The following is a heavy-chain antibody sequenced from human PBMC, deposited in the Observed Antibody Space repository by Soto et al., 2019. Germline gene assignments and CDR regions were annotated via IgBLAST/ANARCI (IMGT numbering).Heavy chain of an antibody. J-gene: IGHJ4*02. D-gene: IGHD6-13*01. CDR3: ARPARLGIAAAYFDY. CDR2: ISYDGSNK. CDR1: GFTFSSYA. Sequence: QPGGSLRLSCAASGFTFSSYAMHWVRQAPGKGLEWVAVISYDGSNKYYADSVKGRFTISRDNSKNTLYLQMNSLRAEDTAVYYCARPARLGIAAAYFDYWGQGTLVTVSS. V-gene: IGHV3-30-3*01.